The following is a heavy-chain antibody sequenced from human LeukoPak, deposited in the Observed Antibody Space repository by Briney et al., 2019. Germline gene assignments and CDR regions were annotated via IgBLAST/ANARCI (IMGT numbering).Heavy chain of an antibody. CDR3: AREESTMDAFDI. CDR2: INSDGSST. V-gene: IGHV3-74*01. CDR1: GFTFSSYW. J-gene: IGHJ3*02. D-gene: IGHD3-10*01. Sequence: GGSLRLSCAASGFTFSSYWMHWVRQAPGKGLVWVSHINSDGSSTSYADSVKGRFTISRDNAKNTLYLQMNSLRAEDTAVYYCAREESTMDAFDIWGQGTMVTVSS.